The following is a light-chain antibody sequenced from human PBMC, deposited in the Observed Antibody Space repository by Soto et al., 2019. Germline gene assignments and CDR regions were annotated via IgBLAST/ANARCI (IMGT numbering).Light chain of an antibody. CDR1: SSDVGGYNY. CDR2: DVN. V-gene: IGLV2-11*01. CDR3: CSYAGSYTLWV. J-gene: IGLJ3*02. Sequence: QSVLTQPRSVSGSPGQSVTISCTGSSSDVGGYNYVSWYQQHPGKAPKLMIYDVNERPSGVPDRFSGSKSGNTASLTISGLQAEDEADYSCCSYAGSYTLWVFGGGTKVTVL.